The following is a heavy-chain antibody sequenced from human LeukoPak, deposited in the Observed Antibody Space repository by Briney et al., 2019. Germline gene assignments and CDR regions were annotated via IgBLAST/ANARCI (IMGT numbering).Heavy chain of an antibody. CDR2: ISDDSNYI. CDR3: AKDSKIVGATFRSYHYMDV. D-gene: IGHD1-26*01. CDR1: GFTFSTYS. J-gene: IGHJ6*03. Sequence: GGSLRLSCAASGFTFSTYSGNWIRQAPGKGLEWVSSISDDSNYIFYADSVKGRFTISRDNAKNSLYLQMNSLRAEDTAVYYCAKDSKIVGATFRSYHYMDVWGKGTAVTVSS. V-gene: IGHV3-21*04.